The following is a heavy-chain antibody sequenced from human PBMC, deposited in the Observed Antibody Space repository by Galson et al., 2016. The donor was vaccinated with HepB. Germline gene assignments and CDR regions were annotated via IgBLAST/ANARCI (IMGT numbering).Heavy chain of an antibody. J-gene: IGHJ6*02. CDR3: ATDFDTGRQSHNHYGLDV. Sequence: SVKVSCKAFGFTFPTSAVQWLRQARGQRPEWLGWIVVGSGDTNYAQKFQDRVTIIWDKSTSAGYMEMRKLRSEDTAVYYCATDFDTGRQSHNHYGLDVWGQGTTVTVS. V-gene: IGHV1-58*01. D-gene: IGHD1-1*01. CDR1: GFTFPTSA. CDR2: IVVGSGDT.